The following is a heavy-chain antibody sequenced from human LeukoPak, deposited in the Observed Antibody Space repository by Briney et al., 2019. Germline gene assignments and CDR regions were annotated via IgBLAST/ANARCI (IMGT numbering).Heavy chain of an antibody. Sequence: SETLSLTCAVYGGSFSGYYWSWIRQPPGNGLEWIGEINHSGSTDYNPSLKSRVTISVDTSKNQFSLKLSSVTAADTAVYYCAKTPVSSSWYGDAFDIWGQGTMVTVSS. D-gene: IGHD6-13*01. V-gene: IGHV4-34*01. CDR2: INHSGST. J-gene: IGHJ3*02. CDR3: AKTPVSSSWYGDAFDI. CDR1: GGSFSGYY.